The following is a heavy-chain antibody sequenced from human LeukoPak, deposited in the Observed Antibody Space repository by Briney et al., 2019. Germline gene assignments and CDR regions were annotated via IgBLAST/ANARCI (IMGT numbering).Heavy chain of an antibody. CDR3: DTYLGYCTSSNCPYFYMDV. CDR1: GFTFSTYG. J-gene: IGHJ6*03. CDR2: VWYDESLK. D-gene: IGHD2-2*03. Sequence: GGSLRLSCAASGFTFSTYGMHWGRQAPGKGLEGVAVVWYDESLKYYADSLKCRFTISRDNSKNTLFLQLNSLRAEDTAVYYCDTYLGYCTSSNCPYFYMDVWGTGTTVIVSS. V-gene: IGHV3-33*01.